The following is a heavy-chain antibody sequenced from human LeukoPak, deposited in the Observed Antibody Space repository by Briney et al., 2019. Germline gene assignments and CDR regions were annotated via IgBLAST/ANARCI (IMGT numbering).Heavy chain of an antibody. CDR2: IIPIFGTA. V-gene: IGHV1-69*13. CDR3: ARDRTARRGFDP. D-gene: IGHD5-18*01. Sequence: SVKVSCKASGYTFTGYYMHWVRQAPGQGLEWMGGIIPIFGTANYAQKFQGRVTITADESTSTAYMELSSLRSEDTAVYYCARDRTARRGFDPWGQGTLVTVSS. J-gene: IGHJ5*02. CDR1: GYTFTGYY.